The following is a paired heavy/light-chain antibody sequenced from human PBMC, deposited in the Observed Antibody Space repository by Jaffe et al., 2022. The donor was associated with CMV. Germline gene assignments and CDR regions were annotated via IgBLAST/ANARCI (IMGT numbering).Heavy chain of an antibody. D-gene: IGHD3-3*01. CDR1: GYTFTSYY. CDR2: INPSGGST. CDR3: ARDPQGGNYDFWSGYYIYGMDV. V-gene: IGHV1-46*01. J-gene: IGHJ6*02. Sequence: QVQLVQSGAEVKKPGASVKVSCKASGYTFTSYYMHWVRQAPGQGLEWMGIINPSGGSTSYAQKFQGRVTMTRDTSTSTVYMELSSLRSEDTAVYYCARDPQGGNYDFWSGYYIYGMDVWGQGTTVTVSS.
Light chain of an antibody. CDR2: GAS. Sequence: EIVLTQSPGTLSLSPGERATLSCRASQSVSSSYLAWYQQKPGQAPRLLIYGASSRATGIPDRFSGSGSGTDFTLTISRLEPEDFAVYYCQQYGSSPSTFGQGTRLEIK. V-gene: IGKV3-20*01. CDR1: QSVSSSY. CDR3: QQYGSSPST. J-gene: IGKJ5*01.